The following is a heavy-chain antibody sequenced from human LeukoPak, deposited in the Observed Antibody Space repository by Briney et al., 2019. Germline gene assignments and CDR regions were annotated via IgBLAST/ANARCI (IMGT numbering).Heavy chain of an antibody. CDR1: GYTFTGYY. J-gene: IGHJ5*02. D-gene: IGHD3-16*01. CDR3: ARAKFGLSPFDP. CDR2: INPNSGGT. Sequence: GASVKVSCKAFGYTFTGYYMHWVRQAPGQGLEWMGWINPNSGGTNYAQKFQGRVTMTRDTSISTAYMELSRLRSDDTAVYYCARAKFGLSPFDPWGQGTLVTVSS. V-gene: IGHV1-2*02.